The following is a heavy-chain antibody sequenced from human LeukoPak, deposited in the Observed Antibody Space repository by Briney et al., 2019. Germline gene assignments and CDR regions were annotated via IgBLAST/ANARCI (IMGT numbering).Heavy chain of an antibody. J-gene: IGHJ4*02. D-gene: IGHD3-22*01. Sequence: GGSLRLSCAASGFTFSSYAMSWVRQAPGKGLEWVSSISSSSSYIYYADSVKGRFTISRDNAKNSLYLQMNSLRAEDTAVYYCARDQDSSGYCDYWGQGTLVTVSS. CDR1: GFTFSSYA. V-gene: IGHV3-21*01. CDR3: ARDQDSSGYCDY. CDR2: ISSSSSYI.